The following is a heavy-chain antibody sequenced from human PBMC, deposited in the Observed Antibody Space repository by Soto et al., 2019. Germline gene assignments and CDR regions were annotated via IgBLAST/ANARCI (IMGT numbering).Heavy chain of an antibody. J-gene: IGHJ5*02. D-gene: IGHD4-17*01. CDR2: IYPADSDT. CDR1: GFTFTNYW. CDR3: ARTGRSGLRWLDFFDP. Sequence: PGESLKISCETSGFTFTNYWIVWVRQVPGKGLEWMGLIYPADSDTRYNPSFQGQVTISADTSTNTAFLHWSSLSASDSATYFCARTGRSGLRWLDFFDPWGQGNLVTVSS. V-gene: IGHV5-51*01.